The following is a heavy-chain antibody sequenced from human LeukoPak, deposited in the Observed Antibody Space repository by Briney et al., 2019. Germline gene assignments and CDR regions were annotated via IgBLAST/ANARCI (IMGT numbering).Heavy chain of an antibody. J-gene: IGHJ6*02. Sequence: PGGSLRLSCAASGFTFSSYEMNWVRQAPGKGLEWASYISSGGSTIYYADSVKGRFTISRDNAKNSLYLQMNSLRAEDTAVYYCARENDGMDVWGQGTTVTVSS. CDR1: GFTFSSYE. CDR2: ISSGGSTI. CDR3: ARENDGMDV. V-gene: IGHV3-48*03.